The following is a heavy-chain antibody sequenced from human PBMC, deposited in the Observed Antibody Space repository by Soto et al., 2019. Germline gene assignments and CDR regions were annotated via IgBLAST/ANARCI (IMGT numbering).Heavy chain of an antibody. Sequence: GWSLRLSCAASGLTVSSSYMSWVRQAPGKGLQWVSVIYSAGSTYYANSVKGRFTISRDISTNMVYLQMSSLTDEDTAVYYCARARQPEYSSAISFDCWGQGALLPVAS. J-gene: IGHJ4*02. CDR1: GLTVSSSY. D-gene: IGHD5-18*01. V-gene: IGHV3-53*01. CDR3: ARARQPEYSSAISFDC. CDR2: IYSAGST.